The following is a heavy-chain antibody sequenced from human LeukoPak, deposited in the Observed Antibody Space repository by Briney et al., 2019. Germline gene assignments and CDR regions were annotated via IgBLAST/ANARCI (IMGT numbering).Heavy chain of an antibody. Sequence: GGSLRLSCAASGFTFSSYGMHWVRQAPGKGLEWVAVIWYDGSNKYYADSVKGRFTISRDNSKNTLYLQMNSLRAEDTAVYYCARDMVRGVIRYYYYGMDVWGKGTTVTVSS. CDR1: GFTFSSYG. V-gene: IGHV3-33*01. CDR3: ARDMVRGVIRYYYYGMDV. J-gene: IGHJ6*04. CDR2: IWYDGSNK. D-gene: IGHD3-10*01.